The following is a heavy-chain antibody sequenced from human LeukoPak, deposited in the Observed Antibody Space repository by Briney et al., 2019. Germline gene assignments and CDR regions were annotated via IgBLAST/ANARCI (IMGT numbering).Heavy chain of an antibody. V-gene: IGHV3-30*02. CDR1: GFIFSTYG. J-gene: IGHJ5*02. CDR2: IRYDGNNK. CDR3: ARDKVWFDP. Sequence: GGSLRLSCAASGFIFSTYGMHWARQAPGKGLEWVSYIRYDGNNKFYADSVKGRFTISRDNSKNTVFLQMNSLRAEDTAVYYCARDKVWFDPWGQGTLVTVSS.